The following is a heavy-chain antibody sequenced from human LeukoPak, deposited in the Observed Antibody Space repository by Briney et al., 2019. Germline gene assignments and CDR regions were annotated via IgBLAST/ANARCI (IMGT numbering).Heavy chain of an antibody. V-gene: IGHV4-59*01. CDR1: GGSISSYY. CDR3: ARGWSDNWNDGSLYDY. D-gene: IGHD1-20*01. J-gene: IGHJ4*02. CDR2: IYYSGST. Sequence: SETLSLTCTVSGGSISSYYWSLIPQPPGEGLEWIWDIYYSGSTNYNPSLKSRVTISVDTSKNQFSLKLSSVTAADTAVYYCARGWSDNWNDGSLYDYWGQGTLVTVSS.